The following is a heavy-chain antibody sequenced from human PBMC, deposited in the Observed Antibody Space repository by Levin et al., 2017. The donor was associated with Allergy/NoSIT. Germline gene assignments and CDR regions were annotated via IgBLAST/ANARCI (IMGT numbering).Heavy chain of an antibody. V-gene: IGHV3-23*01. CDR2: ISGRSDKI. CDR3: ARVTHPYWGCGPSDF. J-gene: IGHJ3*01. Sequence: PGGSLRLSCAASGFTFSDYTMNWIRQTPGKGLAWLSSISGRSDKIYYADSVKGRFTISRDNSKNTLFLQMNSLTADDTAVYYCARVTHPYWGCGPSDFWGQGTMVTVSS. CDR1: GFTFSDYT. D-gene: IGHD7-27*01.